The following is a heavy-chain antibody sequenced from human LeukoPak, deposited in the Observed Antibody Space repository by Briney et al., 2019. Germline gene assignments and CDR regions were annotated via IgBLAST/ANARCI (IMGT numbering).Heavy chain of an antibody. CDR2: IGTAADA. CDR1: GFTFSTYD. V-gene: IGHV3-13*01. CDR3: ARGWTGTTYDAFDM. D-gene: IGHD4-17*01. Sequence: PGGSLRLSCAASGFTFSTYDMHWVRLPTGKGLEWVSSIGTAADAYYADSVKGRFTISRENAKNPLYLQMNSLGAGDTAVYYCARGWTGTTYDAFDMWGQGTLVTVSS. J-gene: IGHJ3*02.